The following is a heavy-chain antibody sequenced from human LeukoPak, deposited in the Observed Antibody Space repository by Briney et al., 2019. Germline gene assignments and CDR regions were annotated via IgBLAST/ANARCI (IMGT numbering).Heavy chain of an antibody. J-gene: IGHJ4*02. CDR3: ARDPQGDYYFDY. Sequence: GGSLRLSCAASGFTVSTNYMSWARQAPGKGLEWVSVVYSDGKTCYADAVKGRFTISKDNSRNTLYLQMNSLRAEDTAVYYCARDPQGDYYFDYWGQGTLVTVSS. CDR1: GFTVSTNY. CDR2: VYSDGKT. D-gene: IGHD3-16*01. V-gene: IGHV3-53*01.